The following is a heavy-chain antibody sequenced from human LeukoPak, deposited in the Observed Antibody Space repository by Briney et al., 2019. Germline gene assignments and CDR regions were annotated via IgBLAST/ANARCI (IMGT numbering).Heavy chain of an antibody. Sequence: GGSLRLSCAASGFTFSSYAMSWVRQAPGKGLEWVSAISGSGGSTYYADSVKGRFTISRDNSKNTVYLQMNTLRAEDTAVYYCAKWDDRGSGASDIWGQGTMVTVSS. CDR2: ISGSGGST. CDR3: AKWDDRGSGASDI. V-gene: IGHV3-23*01. J-gene: IGHJ3*02. CDR1: GFTFSSYA. D-gene: IGHD1-1*01.